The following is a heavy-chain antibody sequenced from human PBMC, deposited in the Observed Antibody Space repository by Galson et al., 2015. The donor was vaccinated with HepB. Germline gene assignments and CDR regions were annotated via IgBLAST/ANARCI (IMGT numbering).Heavy chain of an antibody. J-gene: IGHJ4*02. CDR2: IKQDGSEK. V-gene: IGHV3-7*01. CDR3: ATVVTHASMGGDY. D-gene: IGHD2/OR15-2a*01. Sequence: SLRLSCAASGFTFSRYWMSWVRQAPGKGLEWVANIKQDGSEKYYVDSVKGRFTIFRDNAKNSLFLQMNSLRAEDTAVYYCATVVTHASMGGDYWGQGTLVTVSS. CDR1: GFTFSRYW.